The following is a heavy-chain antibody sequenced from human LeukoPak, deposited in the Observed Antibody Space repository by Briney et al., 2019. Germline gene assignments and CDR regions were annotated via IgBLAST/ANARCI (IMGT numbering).Heavy chain of an antibody. V-gene: IGHV3-23*01. CDR2: ISGSGGTT. D-gene: IGHD4-17*01. Sequence: PGGSLRLSCAASGLTFTSYALASVRQAPREGLEWVSAISGSGGTTYYADSAKGHFTISRDNSKNTLYLQMNSLRAEDTAVYYCAKNFYGDYNFFFDYWGQGTLVTVSS. J-gene: IGHJ4*02. CDR1: GLTFTSYA. CDR3: AKNFYGDYNFFFDY.